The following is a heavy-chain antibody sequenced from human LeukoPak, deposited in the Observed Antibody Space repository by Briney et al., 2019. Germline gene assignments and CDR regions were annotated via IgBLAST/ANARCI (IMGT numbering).Heavy chain of an antibody. V-gene: IGHV1-46*01. CDR1: GYTFTSYY. CDR2: INPSGGST. CDR3: ARSKIGYDFWSGYYGGRIDY. D-gene: IGHD3-3*01. J-gene: IGHJ4*02. Sequence: ASVKVSCKASGYTFTSYYMHWVRQAPGQGLEWMGIINPSGGSTTYAQKFQGRVTMTRDTSTSTLYMELSSLRSEDTAVYYCARSKIGYDFWSGYYGGRIDYWGQGTLVTVSS.